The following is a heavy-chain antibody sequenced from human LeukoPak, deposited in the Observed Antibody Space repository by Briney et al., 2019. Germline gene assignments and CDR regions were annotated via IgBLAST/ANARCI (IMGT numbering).Heavy chain of an antibody. V-gene: IGHV3-23*01. D-gene: IGHD7-27*01. J-gene: IGHJ3*02. CDR1: GFTFSSYA. CDR3: AKDSRKLGPGGAFDI. Sequence: HPGGSLRLSCAASGFTFSSYAMSCLREAPGKGVEWVSAISGSGGSKYYADSVKGRFTISRDNSKNPLYLQMNSLRAEDTAVYYCAKDSRKLGPGGAFDIWGQGTMVTVSS. CDR2: ISGSGGSK.